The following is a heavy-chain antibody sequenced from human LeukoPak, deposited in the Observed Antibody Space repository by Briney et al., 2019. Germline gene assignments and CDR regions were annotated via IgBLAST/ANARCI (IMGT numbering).Heavy chain of an antibody. CDR1: GGSISSSSYY. CDR3: ARVAAGFVPFDY. CDR2: IYYSGST. J-gene: IGHJ4*02. V-gene: IGHV4-39*01. Sequence: PSETLSLTCTVSGGSISSSSYYWGWIRQPPGKGLEWIGSIYYSGSTYYNPSLKSRVTISVDTPKNQFSLKLSSVTAADTAVYYCARVAAGFVPFDYWGQGTLVTVSS. D-gene: IGHD6-19*01.